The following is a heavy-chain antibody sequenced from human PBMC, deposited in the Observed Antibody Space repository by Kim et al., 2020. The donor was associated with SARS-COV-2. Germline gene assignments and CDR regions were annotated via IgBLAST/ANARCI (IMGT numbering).Heavy chain of an antibody. CDR3: AKVAWGADYGL. J-gene: IGHJ3*01. D-gene: IGHD2-21*01. CDR2: ITGSGGNT. V-gene: IGHV3-23*01. Sequence: LSLTCAASGFTFSSSDLSWVRQAPGKGLEWVSGITGSGGNTFYADSVKGRFTISRDNFKNTLFLQMNSLRAEDTAVYYCAKVAWGADYGLWGQGTMVTVSS. CDR1: GFTFSSSD.